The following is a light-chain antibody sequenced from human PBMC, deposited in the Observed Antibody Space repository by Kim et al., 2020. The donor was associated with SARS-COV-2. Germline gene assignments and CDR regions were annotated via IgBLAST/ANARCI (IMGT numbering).Light chain of an antibody. CDR3: HVWDSKSYV. CDR2: HDS. CDR1: NIGSKS. Sequence: SYELTQPPSASVAPGKTARITCGGNNIGSKSVHWYQQKPGQAPVLVIYHDSNRPSGIPERFSGSNSGNTATLTISRVEAGDEADYYCHVWDSKSYVFGTGTKVTVL. J-gene: IGLJ1*01. V-gene: IGLV3-21*04.